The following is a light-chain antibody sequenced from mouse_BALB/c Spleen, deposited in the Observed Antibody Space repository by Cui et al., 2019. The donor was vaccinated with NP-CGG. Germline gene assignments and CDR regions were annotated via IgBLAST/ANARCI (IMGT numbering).Light chain of an antibody. CDR3: ALWYSNHWV. V-gene: IGLV1*01. CDR1: TGAVTTSNY. CDR2: GTK. J-gene: IGLJ1*01. Sequence: QAVVTYESALTTSPGETVTLTCRSSTGAVTTSNYANWVQEKPDHLFTGLIGGTKNRVPGVPARFSGSLIGDKAALTITGAQTEDEAIYFCALWYSNHWVFGGGTKLTVL.